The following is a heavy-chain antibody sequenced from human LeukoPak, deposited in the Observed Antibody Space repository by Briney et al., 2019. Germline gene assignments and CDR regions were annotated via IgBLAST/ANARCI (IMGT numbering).Heavy chain of an antibody. CDR2: IYYSGSA. Sequence: SETLSLTCTVSGGSISSYYWSWIRQPPGKGLEWIGYIYYSGSANYNPSLKSRVTISVDTSKNQFSLKLSSVTAADTAVYYCAGSSRGYCSGGSCYRYYMDVWGKGTTVTVSS. CDR3: AGSSRGYCSGGSCYRYYMDV. V-gene: IGHV4-59*01. CDR1: GGSISSYY. D-gene: IGHD2-15*01. J-gene: IGHJ6*03.